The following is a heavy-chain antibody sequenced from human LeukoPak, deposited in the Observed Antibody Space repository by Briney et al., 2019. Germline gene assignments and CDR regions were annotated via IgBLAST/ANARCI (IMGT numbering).Heavy chain of an antibody. D-gene: IGHD6-19*01. CDR1: GFTFSSHW. Sequence: GGSLRLSCTASGFTFSSHWMTWVRQPPRKGLEWVANIKEDGGVEYYVDSVKGRFTISRDNTKNALYLQMNNLRADDTAVYFCARDSRWLLDYWGQGTLITVSS. J-gene: IGHJ4*02. CDR3: ARDSRWLLDY. V-gene: IGHV3-7*03. CDR2: IKEDGGVE.